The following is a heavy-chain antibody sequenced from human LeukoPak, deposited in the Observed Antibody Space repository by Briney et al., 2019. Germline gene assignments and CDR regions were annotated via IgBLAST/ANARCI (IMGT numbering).Heavy chain of an antibody. Sequence: PGGSQRLSCAASGLAFGSYAMAWVRQAPGKGLEWVSHISGSGGIIYYTDSVKGRFTISRDNSKNTLYLQMDSLRAEDTAVYYCAKTTAGHSSGRYPGWPVDYWGQGTLVTVSS. J-gene: IGHJ4*02. CDR1: GLAFGSYA. D-gene: IGHD6-19*01. V-gene: IGHV3-23*01. CDR2: ISGSGGII. CDR3: AKTTAGHSSGRYPGWPVDY.